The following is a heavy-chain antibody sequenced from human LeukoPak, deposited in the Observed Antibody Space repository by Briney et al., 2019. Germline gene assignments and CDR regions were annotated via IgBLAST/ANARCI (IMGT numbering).Heavy chain of an antibody. Sequence: SETLSLTCTVSGGSISSYYWSWIRQPPGKGLEWIGYIYYSGSTNYNSSLKSQVTISVDTAKNHFSLRLSSVTAADTAVYYCARYTPLYDSSGPDAFDIWGQGTMVTVSS. CDR2: IYYSGST. CDR3: ARYTPLYDSSGPDAFDI. CDR1: GGSISSYY. J-gene: IGHJ3*02. D-gene: IGHD3-22*01. V-gene: IGHV4-59*01.